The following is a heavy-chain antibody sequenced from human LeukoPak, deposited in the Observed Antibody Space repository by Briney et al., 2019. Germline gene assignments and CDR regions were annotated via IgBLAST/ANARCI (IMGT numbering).Heavy chain of an antibody. D-gene: IGHD5-12*01. J-gene: IGHJ4*02. CDR1: GYSFTAAYN. CDR2: INPSSDDK. CDR3: ARDPRGTYDY. V-gene: IGHV1-2*06. Sequence: GSLKVSCKASGYSFTAAYNIHWLPPAPGQGPEFMGRINPSSDDKRYAQQFQGRVTVTRDTVISTAYMELSSLASDDTAGYYGARDPRGTYDYWGQGTLVTVSS.